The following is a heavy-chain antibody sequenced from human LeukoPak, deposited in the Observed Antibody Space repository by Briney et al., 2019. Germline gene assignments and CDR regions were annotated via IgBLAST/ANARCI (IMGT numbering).Heavy chain of an antibody. D-gene: IGHD1-7*01. J-gene: IGHJ4*02. Sequence: PSETLSLTCTVSGGSISSYYWSWVRQAPGKGLEWVSSISGSGGSTYYADSVKGRFTISRDNSKNTLYLQMNSLRGEDTAVYYCAKDREGTIADYFDYWGQGTLVTVSS. V-gene: IGHV3-23*01. CDR1: GGSISSYY. CDR2: ISGSGGST. CDR3: AKDREGTIADYFDY.